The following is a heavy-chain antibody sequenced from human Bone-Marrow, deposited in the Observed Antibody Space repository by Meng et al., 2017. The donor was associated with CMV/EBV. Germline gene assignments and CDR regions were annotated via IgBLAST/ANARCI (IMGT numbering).Heavy chain of an antibody. V-gene: IGHV1-2*02. D-gene: IGHD3-3*02. J-gene: IGHJ5*02. CDR1: GYTFIDKY. CDR2: INPKSGAT. CDR3: ARSLEFSSLFGTDP. Sequence: ASVKVSCKASGYTFIDKYMHWVRQAPGQGLEWMGNINPKSGATTYARKFRGRVAMTRDTSLTKAYMEWNRLTSDDTATYYCARSLEFSSLFGTDPWGQGTLVTVSS.